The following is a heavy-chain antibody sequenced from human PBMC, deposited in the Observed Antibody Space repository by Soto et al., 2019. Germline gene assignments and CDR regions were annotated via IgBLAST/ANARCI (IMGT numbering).Heavy chain of an antibody. CDR3: AKDGSSIAARPGFYYFDS. CDR2: ISGSGGST. V-gene: IGHV3-23*01. Sequence: EVQLLESGGGLVQPGGSLRLSCAASGFTFSSYAMSWVRQAPGKGLEWVSAISGSGGSTYYADSVKGRFTISRDNSKNTLYLQMNSLRAEDTAVYYCAKDGSSIAARPGFYYFDSWGQGTLVTVSS. D-gene: IGHD6-6*01. J-gene: IGHJ4*02. CDR1: GFTFSSYA.